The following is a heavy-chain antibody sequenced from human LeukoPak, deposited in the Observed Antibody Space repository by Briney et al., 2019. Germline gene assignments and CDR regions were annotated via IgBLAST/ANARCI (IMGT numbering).Heavy chain of an antibody. CDR2: NSAYNGNT. CDR3: ARDSVTTSGSYLLHFFDY. Sequence: ASVKVSCKASGYTFTSYGISWVRQAPGQGLEWMGWNSAYNGNTNYAQKLQGRVTMTTDTSTSTAYMELRSLRSDDTAVYYCARDSVTTSGSYLLHFFDYWGQGTLVTVSS. D-gene: IGHD1-26*01. J-gene: IGHJ4*02. CDR1: GYTFTSYG. V-gene: IGHV1-18*01.